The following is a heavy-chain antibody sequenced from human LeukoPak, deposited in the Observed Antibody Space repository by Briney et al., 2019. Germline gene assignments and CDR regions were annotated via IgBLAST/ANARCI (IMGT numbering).Heavy chain of an antibody. J-gene: IGHJ3*02. V-gene: IGHV1-3*01. Sequence: ASVKVSCKASGYTFTSYAMHWVRQAPGQRLEWMGWINAGNGNTKYSQKFQGRVTITRDTSASTAYMELSSLRSEDTAAYYCASIVGAYMSAFDIWGQGTMVTVSS. CDR2: INAGNGNT. CDR3: ASIVGAYMSAFDI. CDR1: GYTFTSYA. D-gene: IGHD1-26*01.